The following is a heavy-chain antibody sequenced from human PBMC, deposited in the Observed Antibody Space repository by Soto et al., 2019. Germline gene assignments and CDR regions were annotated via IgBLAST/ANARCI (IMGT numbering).Heavy chain of an antibody. CDR1: GYTFTSYA. Sequence: VKVSCKASGYTFTSYAMHWVRQAPGQRLEWMGWINAGNGNTKYSQKFQGRVTITRDTSASTAYMELSSLRSEDTAVYYCARDRVGGYCSGGSCYNWFDPWGQGTMVTVSS. D-gene: IGHD2-15*01. V-gene: IGHV1-3*01. J-gene: IGHJ5*02. CDR2: INAGNGNT. CDR3: ARDRVGGYCSGGSCYNWFDP.